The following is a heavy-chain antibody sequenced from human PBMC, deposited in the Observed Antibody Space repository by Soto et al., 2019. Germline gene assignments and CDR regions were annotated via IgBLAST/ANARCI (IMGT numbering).Heavy chain of an antibody. CDR3: AKDVVVGATTGLGDYYYYYGMDV. D-gene: IGHD1-26*01. J-gene: IGHJ6*02. CDR2: ISYDGSNK. CDR1: GFTFTNYG. V-gene: IGHV3-30*18. Sequence: GGSLRLSCAASGFTFTNYGMHWVRQAPGKGLEWVAVISYDGSNKYYADSVKGRFTISRDNSKNTLYLQMNSLRAEDTAVYYCAKDVVVGATTGLGDYYYYYGMDVWGQGTTVTVSS.